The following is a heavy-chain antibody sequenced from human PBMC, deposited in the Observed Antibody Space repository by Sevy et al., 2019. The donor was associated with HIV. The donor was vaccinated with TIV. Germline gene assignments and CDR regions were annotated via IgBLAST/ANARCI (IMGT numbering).Heavy chain of an antibody. CDR3: SRGLYYYDMRGHQEPGDY. CDR2: INSDGSST. D-gene: IGHD3-22*01. J-gene: IGHJ4*02. V-gene: IGHV3-74*01. Sequence: GGSLRLSCAASGITLTPYSMHWVRQVPGKGLVWVSRINSDGSSTSYAESVKGRFTISRDNGKNTVYLQMKSLRVEDTAVYFCSRGLYYYDMRGHQEPGDYWGQGVLVTVSS. CDR1: GITLTPYS.